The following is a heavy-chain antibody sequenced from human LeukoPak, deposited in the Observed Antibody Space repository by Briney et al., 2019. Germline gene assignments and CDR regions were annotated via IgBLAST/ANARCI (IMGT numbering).Heavy chain of an antibody. Sequence: GRSLRLSCAASGFTVNNYGVHWVRQAPGKGLEWVAVISCDGSNKYYADSVKGRFTISRDNSKNTLYLQMNSLRAEDTAVYYCAKSPSQATVTTVYRYWGQGTLVTVSS. CDR2: ISCDGSNK. CDR1: GFTVNNYG. V-gene: IGHV3-30*18. J-gene: IGHJ4*02. D-gene: IGHD4-11*01. CDR3: AKSPSQATVTTVYRY.